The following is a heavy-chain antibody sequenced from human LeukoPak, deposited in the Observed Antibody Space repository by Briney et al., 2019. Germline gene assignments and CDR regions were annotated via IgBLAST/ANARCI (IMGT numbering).Heavy chain of an antibody. CDR3: ARDRKYYFDY. V-gene: IGHV3-30*04. CDR1: GFTFTSFS. CDR2: ISPDGRNK. Sequence: PGGPLTLSCSPSGFTFTSFSLHWVRRAPGKGLEWVAFISPDGRNKFSADSVRARFTISRDNSNNMLYLQMNSLRTEDTAVYYCARDRKYYFDYWGQGTLVTVSS. J-gene: IGHJ4*02.